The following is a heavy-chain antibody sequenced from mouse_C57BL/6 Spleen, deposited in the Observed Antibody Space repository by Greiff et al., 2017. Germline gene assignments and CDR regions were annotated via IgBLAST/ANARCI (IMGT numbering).Heavy chain of an antibody. Sequence: EVTVVESGGGLVQSGRSLRLSCATSGFTFSDFYMEWVRQAPGTGLEWIAASRNKANDYTPEYIASVKGRFIVSRDTSQSILYLKMNDLRADDTAIYYCARDWDSNYEGAMDYWGQGTSVTVSS. J-gene: IGHJ4*01. CDR1: GFTFSDFY. V-gene: IGHV7-1*01. CDR2: SRNKANDYTP. CDR3: ARDWDSNYEGAMDY. D-gene: IGHD2-5*01.